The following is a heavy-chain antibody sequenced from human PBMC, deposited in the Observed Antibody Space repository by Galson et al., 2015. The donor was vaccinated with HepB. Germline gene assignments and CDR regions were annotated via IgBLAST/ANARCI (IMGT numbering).Heavy chain of an antibody. Sequence: SLRLSCAASGFTFSSYSMNWVRQAPGKGLEWVSYISSSSSTIYYADSVKGRFTISRDNAKNSLYLQMNSLRDEDTAVYYCARDVWGVFIMGTNYFDYWGQGTLVTVSS. D-gene: IGHD3-3*01. V-gene: IGHV3-48*02. CDR2: ISSSSSTI. J-gene: IGHJ4*02. CDR1: GFTFSSYS. CDR3: ARDVWGVFIMGTNYFDY.